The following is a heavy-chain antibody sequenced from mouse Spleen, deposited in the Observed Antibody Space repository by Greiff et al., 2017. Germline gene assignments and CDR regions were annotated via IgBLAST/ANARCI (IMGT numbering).Heavy chain of an antibody. CDR3: TPHYYGSSYAFAY. D-gene: IGHD1-1*01. V-gene: IGHV6-6*01. Sequence: EVKVVESGGGLVQPGGSMKLSCAASGFTFSDAWMDWVRQSPEKGLAWVAEIRDKANNHATYYAESVKGRFTISRDESKSSVYLQMNSLRAEDTGIYYCTPHYYGSSYAFAYWGQGTLVTVSA. CDR1: GFTFSDAW. CDR2: IRDKANNHAT. J-gene: IGHJ3*01.